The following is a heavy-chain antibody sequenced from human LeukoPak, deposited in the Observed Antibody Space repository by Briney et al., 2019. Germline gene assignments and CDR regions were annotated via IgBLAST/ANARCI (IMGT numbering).Heavy chain of an antibody. J-gene: IGHJ4*02. CDR1: SYTFTRYG. CDR3: TKGPFFYYDASGYNYFDS. D-gene: IGHD3-22*01. V-gene: IGHV1-18*01. CDR2: ISGSNGNT. Sequence: ASVKVSCKASSYTFTRYGISWVRQAPGQGLEWMGWISGSNGNTNYAQRFQGRVSMTADTSTSTAYMELRSLRPDDTAIYYCTKGPFFYYDASGYNYFDSWGQGTLVTVSS.